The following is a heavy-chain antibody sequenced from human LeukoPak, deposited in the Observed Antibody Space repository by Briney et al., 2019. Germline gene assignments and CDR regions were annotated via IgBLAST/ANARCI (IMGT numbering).Heavy chain of an antibody. CDR1: GGSISSSSYY. V-gene: IGHV4-39*01. CDR2: IYYSGST. J-gene: IGHJ5*02. CDR3: ARLVPPGWFDP. Sequence: SETLSLTCTVSGGSISSSSYYWGWIRQPPGKGLEWIANIYYSGSTYFNPSLKSRVTISIDTSKNQFSLELTSVTAADTAVYYCARLVPPGWFDPWGQGTLVIVSS.